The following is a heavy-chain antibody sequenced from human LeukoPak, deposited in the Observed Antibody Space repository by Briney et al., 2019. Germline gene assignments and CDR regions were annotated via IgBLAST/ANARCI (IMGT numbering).Heavy chain of an antibody. CDR2: ITHSGAYT. J-gene: IGHJ4*02. V-gene: IGHV3-23*01. CDR3: AKDARPYYDFWSGYYFDY. CDR1: GFTFSSYA. D-gene: IGHD3-3*01. Sequence: GGSLRLSCAASGFTFSSYAMSWVRQAPGKGLEWVSGITHSGAYTPYEDSVKGRFTISRDNSKNTLYLHINSLRADDTAVYYCAKDARPYYDFWSGYYFDYWGQGTLVTVSS.